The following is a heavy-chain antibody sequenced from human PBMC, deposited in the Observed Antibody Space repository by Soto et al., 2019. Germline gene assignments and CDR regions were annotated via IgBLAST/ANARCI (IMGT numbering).Heavy chain of an antibody. Sequence: QVQLVQSGAEMREPGSSVKVSCKALGGTFSSSAINWLRQAPGQGPEWMGGVIPTFGTANYIEKFRGRVTITADTSTSTAYMEVSSLTSEDTAMYFCARSETAGHRGFDIWGQGTMVTVSS. CDR1: GGTFSSSA. V-gene: IGHV1-69*06. J-gene: IGHJ3*02. CDR2: VIPTFGTA. D-gene: IGHD6-19*01. CDR3: ARSETAGHRGFDI.